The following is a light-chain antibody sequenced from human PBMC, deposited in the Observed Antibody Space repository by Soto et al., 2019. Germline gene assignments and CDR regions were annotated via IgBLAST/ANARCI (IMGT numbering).Light chain of an antibody. J-gene: IGKJ1*01. CDR2: GAS. Sequence: EIVLTQSPGTLSLSPGERATLSCRASQSVSSGYLAWYQQKPGQAPRLLIYGASSRATGIPDRFSASGSGTDFTLTISRLQPEDFGVYYRQQYGSSPGTFGQGTKVEIK. CDR1: QSVSSGY. V-gene: IGKV3-20*01. CDR3: QQYGSSPGT.